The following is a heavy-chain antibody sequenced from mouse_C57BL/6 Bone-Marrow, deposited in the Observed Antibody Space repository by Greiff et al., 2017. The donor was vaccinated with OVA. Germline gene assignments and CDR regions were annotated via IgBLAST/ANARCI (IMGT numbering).Heavy chain of an antibody. CDR3: AREGSTTVVATSDY. CDR1: GYTFTSYG. Sequence: QVQLQQSGAELARPGASVKLSCKASGYTFTSYGISWVKQRTGQGLEWIGEIYPRSGNTYYNEKFKGKATLTADKSSSTAYMELRSLTSEDSAVYFCAREGSTTVVATSDYWGQGTTLTVSS. J-gene: IGHJ2*01. D-gene: IGHD1-1*01. CDR2: IYPRSGNT. V-gene: IGHV1-81*01.